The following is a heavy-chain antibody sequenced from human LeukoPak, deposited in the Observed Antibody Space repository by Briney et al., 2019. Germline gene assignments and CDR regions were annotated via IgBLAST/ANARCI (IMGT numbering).Heavy chain of an antibody. CDR3: ARGPEYYDFWSGYYATYYYYGMDV. CDR2: IIPIFGTA. Sequence: SVRVSCKASGGTFSSYAISWVRQAPGQGLEWMGGIIPIFGTANYAQKFQGRVTITADESTSTAYMELSSLRSEDTAVYYCARGPEYYDFWSGYYATYYYYGMDVWGQGTTVTVSS. D-gene: IGHD3-3*01. V-gene: IGHV1-69*13. J-gene: IGHJ6*02. CDR1: GGTFSSYA.